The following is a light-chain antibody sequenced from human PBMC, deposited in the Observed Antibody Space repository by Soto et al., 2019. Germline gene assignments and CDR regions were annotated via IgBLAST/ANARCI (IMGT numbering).Light chain of an antibody. J-gene: IGKJ5*01. V-gene: IGKV3-15*01. CDR2: DAS. Sequence: EIVMTQSPATLSVSPGDRATLSCRASQSVDNDLAWYQQKPGQPPRLLIYDASTRATGVPARFSGSGSGTEFTLTISGLQSEDFALYFCQQYNNWPFSFGPGTRLEIK. CDR1: QSVDND. CDR3: QQYNNWPFS.